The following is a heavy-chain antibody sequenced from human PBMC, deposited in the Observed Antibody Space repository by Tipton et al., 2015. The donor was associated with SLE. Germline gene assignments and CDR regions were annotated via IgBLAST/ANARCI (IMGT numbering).Heavy chain of an antibody. Sequence: LRLSCTVSGYSISSGYYWGWIRQPPGKGLEWIGTIYQSGSTHYNPSLKSRVTISGDTSKNQFSLKLSSVTAADTAVYYCASSKRGPGYGGYFDYWGQGTLVTVSS. V-gene: IGHV4-38-2*02. D-gene: IGHD5-12*01. J-gene: IGHJ4*02. CDR3: ASSKRGPGYGGYFDY. CDR1: GYSISSGYY. CDR2: IYQSGST.